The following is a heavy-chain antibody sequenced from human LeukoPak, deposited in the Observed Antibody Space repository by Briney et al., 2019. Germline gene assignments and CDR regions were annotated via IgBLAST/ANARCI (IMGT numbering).Heavy chain of an antibody. J-gene: IGHJ4*02. V-gene: IGHV7-4-1*02. D-gene: IGHD6-19*01. Sequence: ASVKVSCKASGFTFTSYAINWVRQAPGQGLEWMGWINTNTGNPTYAQGFTGRFVFSLDTSVSTAYLQISSLKAEDTAVYYCARSHSDWYVNTAGHWGQGTLVTVSS. CDR3: ARSHSDWYVNTAGH. CDR2: INTNTGNP. CDR1: GFTFTSYA.